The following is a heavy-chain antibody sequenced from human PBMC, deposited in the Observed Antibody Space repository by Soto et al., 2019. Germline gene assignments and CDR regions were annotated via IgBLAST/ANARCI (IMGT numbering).Heavy chain of an antibody. CDR2: ISGSGGST. D-gene: IGHD3-22*01. CDR1: GFTFSSYA. CDR3: AKERTGVVVITRVDY. J-gene: IGHJ4*02. Sequence: PGGSLRLFSAASGFTFSSYALSWVRQAPGKWLEWVSAISGSGGSTYYADSVKGRFTISRDNSKNTLYLQMNSLRAEDTAVYYCAKERTGVVVITRVDYWGQRXLVTVSS. V-gene: IGHV3-23*01.